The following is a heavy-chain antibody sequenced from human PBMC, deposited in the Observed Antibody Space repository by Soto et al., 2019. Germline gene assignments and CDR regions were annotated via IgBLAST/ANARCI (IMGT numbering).Heavy chain of an antibody. CDR2: IYYSGST. Sequence: PSETLSLTCTVSPGSISSGGYYWSWIRQQPGKTLEGIRYIYYSGSTYSNPSLKSRVTIAVDTSKTQFSLKLSSVTAADTAVYYCARCFGVAAAGPFDYWGQGTLVTVSS. CDR3: ARCFGVAAAGPFDY. D-gene: IGHD6-13*01. V-gene: IGHV4-31*03. J-gene: IGHJ4*02. CDR1: PGSISSGGYY.